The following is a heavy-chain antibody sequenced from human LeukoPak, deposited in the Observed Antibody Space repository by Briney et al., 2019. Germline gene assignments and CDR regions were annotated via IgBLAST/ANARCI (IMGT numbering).Heavy chain of an antibody. V-gene: IGHV4-30-4*01. CDR3: AREATLTGYQNWFDP. D-gene: IGHD3-9*01. CDR1: SGSISSGDYY. J-gene: IGHJ5*02. Sequence: SETLSLTCTVSSGSISSGDYYWSWIRQPPGKGLEWIGYIYYSGSTYYNPSLKSRVTISVDTSKNQFSLKLSSVTAADTAVYYCAREATLTGYQNWFDPWGQGTLVTVSS. CDR2: IYYSGST.